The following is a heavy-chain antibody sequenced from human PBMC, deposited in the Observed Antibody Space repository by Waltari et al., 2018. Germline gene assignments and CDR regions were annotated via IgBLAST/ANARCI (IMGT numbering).Heavy chain of an antibody. D-gene: IGHD1-7*01. V-gene: IGHV3-74*01. CDR3: LNYDFDS. Sequence: DVQVVESGGGLVRPGGSLRLSCIGSGFNFSNYFIHWVHQAPGEGPVWVARINNDGSIVNYADSVKGRFSISRDNAKSTVYLQMNNLRGEDTALYHCLNYDFDSWGQGTLVTVSS. CDR1: GFNFSNYF. CDR2: INNDGSIV. J-gene: IGHJ4*02.